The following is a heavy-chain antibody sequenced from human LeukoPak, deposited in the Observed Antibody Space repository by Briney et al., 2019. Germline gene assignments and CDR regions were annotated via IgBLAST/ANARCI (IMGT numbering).Heavy chain of an antibody. J-gene: IGHJ3*02. Sequence: SETLSLTCTVSGDSIGSHYWSWIRQPPGKGLEWIGYIFYVGSTNYNPSLESRVTISVDTSKNQFSLKLNSVTAADTAVYYCARDYYDSRGEDFDIWGQGTMVTVSS. D-gene: IGHD3-22*01. CDR3: ARDYYDSRGEDFDI. V-gene: IGHV4-59*11. CDR1: GDSIGSHY. CDR2: IFYVGST.